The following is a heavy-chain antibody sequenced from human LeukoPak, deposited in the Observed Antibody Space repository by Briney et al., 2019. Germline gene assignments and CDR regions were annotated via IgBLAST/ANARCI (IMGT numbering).Heavy chain of an antibody. CDR3: VKDLIVGDYYSSDNYYLPDAFDI. D-gene: IGHD3-10*01. CDR1: GFGFEAYV. CDR2: IGGDSAST. Sequence: GGSLRLSCAPSGFGFEAYVMHCLPHVPGKALEWVALIGGDSASTYYADSLKGRFTICRDNSYNSLYLQMDRLRIEDTAFYYSVKDLIVGDYYSSDNYYLPDAFDIWGQGTMVTVSS. J-gene: IGHJ3*02. V-gene: IGHV3-43*02.